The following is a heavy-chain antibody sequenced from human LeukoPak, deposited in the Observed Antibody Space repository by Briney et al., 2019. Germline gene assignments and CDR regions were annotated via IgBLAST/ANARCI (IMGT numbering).Heavy chain of an antibody. CDR2: INPNSGDT. V-gene: IGHV1-2*02. D-gene: IGHD6-13*01. CDR3: ARGSLMAATGTGLSS. CDR1: GYTFTGFY. Sequence: ASVKLSCKASGYTFTGFYMHWVRQAPGQGLEWMGWINPNSGDTNYAETFQGRVTMTRDTSISTAYVELSRLTSDDTAVYYCARGSLMAATGTGLSSWGQGTLVTVSS. J-gene: IGHJ5*02.